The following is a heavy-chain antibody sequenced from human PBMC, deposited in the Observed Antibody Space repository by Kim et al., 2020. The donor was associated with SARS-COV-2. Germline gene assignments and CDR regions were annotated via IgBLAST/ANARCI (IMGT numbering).Heavy chain of an antibody. V-gene: IGHV4-39*01. CDR2: IFHSGST. CDR1: GASISSSSYY. Sequence: TLSLTCNVSGASISSSSYYWGWLRQTPGKGLEWIGTIFHSGSTYYSPSLKSRLSISIDTSKSHFSLRLRSVSAADTGIYYCARQAGIAARQVADFWGQG. D-gene: IGHD6-6*01. J-gene: IGHJ4*02. CDR3: ARQAGIAARQVADF.